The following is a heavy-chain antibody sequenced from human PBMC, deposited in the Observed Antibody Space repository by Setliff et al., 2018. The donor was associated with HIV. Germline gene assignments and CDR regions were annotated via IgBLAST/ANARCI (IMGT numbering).Heavy chain of an antibody. J-gene: IGHJ4*02. D-gene: IGHD4-4*01. CDR3: ARARTGGTVTKDY. V-gene: IGHV3-74*01. CDR2: INGDGSTT. CDR1: GFTFSGYW. Sequence: GGSLRLSCAASGFTFSGYWMHWVRQAPGKGLVWVSRINGDGSTTTYSDSVKGRFTISRDNAKNTLYLQMNSRRAEDTAVYYCARARTGGTVTKDYWGQGTLVTVSS.